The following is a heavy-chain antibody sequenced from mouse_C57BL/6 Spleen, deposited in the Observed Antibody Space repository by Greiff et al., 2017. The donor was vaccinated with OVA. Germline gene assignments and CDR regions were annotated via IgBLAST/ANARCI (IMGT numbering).Heavy chain of an antibody. J-gene: IGHJ1*03. V-gene: IGHV1-22*01. CDR3: ERGVYDGPYWYFDV. Sequence: EVQLQQSGPELVKPGASVKMSCKASGYTFTDYNMHWVKQSHGKSLEWIGYINPNNGGTSYNQKFKGKATLTVNKSSSTAYMELRSLTSEDSAVYYCERGVYDGPYWYFDVWGTGTTVTVSS. CDR2: INPNNGGT. CDR1: GYTFTDYN. D-gene: IGHD2-3*01.